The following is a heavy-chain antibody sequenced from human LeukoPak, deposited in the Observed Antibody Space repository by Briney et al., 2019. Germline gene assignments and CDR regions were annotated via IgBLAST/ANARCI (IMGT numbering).Heavy chain of an antibody. V-gene: IGHV4-4*08. CDR2: IYTSGST. CDR1: GGSFSGYY. J-gene: IGHJ5*02. CDR3: ARGYYDFWSGYYHWFDP. D-gene: IGHD3-3*01. Sequence: SETLSLTCAVYGGSFSGYYWSWIRQPPGKGLEWIGRIYTSGSTNYNPSLKSRVTISVDTPKNQFSLKLSSVTAADTAVYHCARGYYDFWSGYYHWFDPWGQGTLVTVSS.